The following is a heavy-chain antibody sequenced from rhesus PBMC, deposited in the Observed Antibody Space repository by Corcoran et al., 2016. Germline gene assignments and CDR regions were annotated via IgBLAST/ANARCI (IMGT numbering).Heavy chain of an antibody. V-gene: IGHV4-127*01. Sequence: QVQLQESGSGLVKPSETLSPTCAASGYFISSGNGGCGLREPPWKGLEWIGYSGARSGSTNYNPSLKSRVNISKDTSKSQFSLKRNSVTAADTAVYYCAREYSNAPRLDSWGQGVVVTVSS. CDR3: AREYSNAPRLDS. CDR1: GYFISSGNG. D-gene: IGHD4-23*01. CDR2: SGARSGST. J-gene: IGHJ6*01.